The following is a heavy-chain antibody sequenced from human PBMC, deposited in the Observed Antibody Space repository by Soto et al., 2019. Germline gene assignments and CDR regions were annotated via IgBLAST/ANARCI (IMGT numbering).Heavy chain of an antibody. J-gene: IGHJ6*02. CDR1: GFTFSSYS. V-gene: IGHV3-48*02. Sequence: GGSLRLSCAASGFTFSSYSMNWVRQAPGKGLEWVSYISSSSSTIYYADSVKGRFTISRDNAKNSLYLQMNSLRDEDTAVYYCARDFSPRITIFGVVIKGGGEKGEKYYYYGMDVWGQGTTGTVSS. CDR2: ISSSSSTI. CDR3: ARDFSPRITIFGVVIKGGGEKGEKYYYYGMDV. D-gene: IGHD3-3*01.